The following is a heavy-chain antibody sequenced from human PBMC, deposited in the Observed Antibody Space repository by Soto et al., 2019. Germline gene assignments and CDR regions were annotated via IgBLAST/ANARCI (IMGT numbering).Heavy chain of an antibody. V-gene: IGHV4-59*08. J-gene: IGHJ6*02. Sequence: QVQLQQSGPRLVKPSETLSLTCTVSSGPDSSHNWGWIRQPPGRGLEWIGYVYYTGDTSYNPSLRGRVTISADTSTNHISLTLSSVTAADTAVYYCVRQGIDYLHGLVDVWGQGTTVSVSS. CDR1: SGPDSSHN. CDR3: VRQGIDYLHGLVDV. CDR2: VYYTGDT. D-gene: IGHD4-17*01.